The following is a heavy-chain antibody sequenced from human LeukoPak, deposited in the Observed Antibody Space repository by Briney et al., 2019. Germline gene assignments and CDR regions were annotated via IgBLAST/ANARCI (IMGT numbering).Heavy chain of an antibody. CDR1: GGSISSGDYY. V-gene: IGHV4-30-4*01. CDR2: IYYSGST. CDR3: AREHYCSGGSCYNWFDP. D-gene: IGHD2-15*01. J-gene: IGHJ5*02. Sequence: SQTLSLTCTVSGGSISSGDYYWRWVRQPPGKGLEWIVYIYYSGSTYYNPSLKSRFTISVDTSKNQFSLKLSSVTAADTAVYYCAREHYCSGGSCYNWFDPWGQGTLVTVSS.